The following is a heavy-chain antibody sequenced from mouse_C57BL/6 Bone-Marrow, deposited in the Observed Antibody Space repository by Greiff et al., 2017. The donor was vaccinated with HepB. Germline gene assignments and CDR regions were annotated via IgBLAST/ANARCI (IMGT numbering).Heavy chain of an antibody. CDR2: IRNKANGYTT. J-gene: IGHJ2*01. Sequence: DVKLVESGGGLVQPGGSLSLSCAASGFTFTDYYMSWVRQPPGKALEWLGFIRNKANGYTTEYSASVKGRFTISRDNSQSILYLQMNALRAEDSATYYCARFGSGYTLGFDYWGQGTTLTVSS. D-gene: IGHD2-2*01. V-gene: IGHV7-3*01. CDR3: ARFGSGYTLGFDY. CDR1: GFTFTDYY.